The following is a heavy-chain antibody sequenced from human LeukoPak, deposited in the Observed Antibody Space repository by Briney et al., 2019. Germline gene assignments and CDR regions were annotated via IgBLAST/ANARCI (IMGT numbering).Heavy chain of an antibody. J-gene: IGHJ6*02. CDR3: AKAVGATRGYYYSGMDV. CDR1: GFTFSSYA. V-gene: IGHV3-23*01. D-gene: IGHD1-26*01. CDR2: ISGGGGSA. Sequence: GGSLRLSCAASGFTFSSYAMAWVRQAPGKGLEWVSAISGGGGSAYYADSVKGRFTISRDSSMNTLYLQMNSLTAGDTAVYYCAKAVGATRGYYYSGMDVWGQGTTVTVSS.